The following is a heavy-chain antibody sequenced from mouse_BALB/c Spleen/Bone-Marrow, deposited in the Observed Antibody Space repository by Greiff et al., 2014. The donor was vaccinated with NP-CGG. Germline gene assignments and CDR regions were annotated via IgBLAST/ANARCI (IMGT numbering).Heavy chain of an antibody. CDR3: AAYYYASSQFAY. Sequence: VQLQQPGAELVKPGASVKLSCTASGFNIKDTYMHWVKQRPEQGLEWIGRIDPANGNTKYDPKFQGKATITADTSSNTAYLQLSSLTSEDTAVYYCAAYYYASSQFAYWGQGTLVTVSA. D-gene: IGHD1-1*01. J-gene: IGHJ3*01. V-gene: IGHV14-3*02. CDR1: GFNIKDTY. CDR2: IDPANGNT.